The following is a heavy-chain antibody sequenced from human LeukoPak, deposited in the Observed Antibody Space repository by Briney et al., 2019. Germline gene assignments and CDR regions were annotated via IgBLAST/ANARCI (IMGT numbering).Heavy chain of an antibody. CDR3: ARDRGRRDSSGYYRYLY. Sequence: GASVKVSCKASGYTFTSYYMHWGRQAPGQGLEWMGIINPSGVSTSYAQKFQGRVTMTRDTSTSTVYMELSSLRSEDTAVYYCARDRGRRDSSGYYRYLYWGQGTLVTVSS. V-gene: IGHV1-46*03. CDR1: GYTFTSYY. D-gene: IGHD3-22*01. CDR2: INPSGVST. J-gene: IGHJ4*02.